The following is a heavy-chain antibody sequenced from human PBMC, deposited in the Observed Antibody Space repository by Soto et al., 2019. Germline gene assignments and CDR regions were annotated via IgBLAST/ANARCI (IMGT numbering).Heavy chain of an antibody. V-gene: IGHV4-4*02. D-gene: IGHD3-10*01. J-gene: IGHJ4*02. CDR3: AGPGSISYTYAY. CDR1: GDSIISINW. Sequence: QMHLQESGPGLVKPSGTLSLTCAISGDSIISINWWTWVRQLPGQGLEWIGEIHHEGPTYYNPSLRGRVTISVDKSKSQLYLMLSSVTAADTSFYYCAGPGSISYTYAYWGQGTLVTVSS. CDR2: IHHEGPT.